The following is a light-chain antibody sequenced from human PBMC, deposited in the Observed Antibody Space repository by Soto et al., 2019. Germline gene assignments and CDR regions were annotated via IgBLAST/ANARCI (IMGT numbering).Light chain of an antibody. CDR3: LQHNSYPWT. CDR1: QGISNE. CDR2: AVS. Sequence: DIQMTQSPASLPASVGDRVTITCRASQGISNELAWYQQKPGKAPKRLIYAVSSLQTGVPSRFSGSGSGTEFTLTISSLQPEDFATSYCLQHNSYPWTFGQGNKLAIK. V-gene: IGKV1-17*01. J-gene: IGKJ1*01.